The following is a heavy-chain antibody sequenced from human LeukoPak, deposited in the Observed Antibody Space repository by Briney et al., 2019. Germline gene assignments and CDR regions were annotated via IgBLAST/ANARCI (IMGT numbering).Heavy chain of an antibody. CDR1: GYTFTSYG. D-gene: IGHD3-10*01. J-gene: IGHJ4*02. Sequence: ALVKVSCKASGYTFTSYGISWVRQAPGQGLEWMGWISAYNGNTNYAQKLQGRVTMTTDTSTSTAYMELRSLRSDDTAVYYCARVRGGILWFGEPSGLGYWGQGTLVTVSS. CDR3: ARVRGGILWFGEPSGLGY. V-gene: IGHV1-18*01. CDR2: ISAYNGNT.